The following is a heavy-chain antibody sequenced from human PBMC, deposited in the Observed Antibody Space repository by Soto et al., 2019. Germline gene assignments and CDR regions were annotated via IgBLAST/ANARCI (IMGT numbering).Heavy chain of an antibody. V-gene: IGHV4-30-4*01. D-gene: IGHD1-26*01. CDR1: GGSINNNGYF. CDR2: IYNSGST. J-gene: IGHJ4*02. Sequence: QVQLQESGPGVVEPLQTLSLTCTVSGGSINNNGYFWSWIRQPPGSGLEWIGHIYNSGSTYSNPSLKTRLTISVDTSKHQFALKLSSVTAADAAVYYCARGPSGDKVDYWGQGTLVTVSS. CDR3: ARGPSGDKVDY.